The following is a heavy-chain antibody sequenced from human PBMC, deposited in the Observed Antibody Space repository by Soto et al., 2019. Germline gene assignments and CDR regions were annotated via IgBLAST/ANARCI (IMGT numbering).Heavy chain of an antibody. D-gene: IGHD2-15*01. J-gene: IGHJ6*04. V-gene: IGHV3-23*01. CDR1: GFTFSNYA. CDR2: ISGSGSST. CDR3: AKDKGAVIVVAAARRQIDV. Sequence: EVQLLESGGGLVQPGGSLRLSCAASGFTFSNYAMSWVRQAPGKGLEWVSGISGSGSSTYYADSVQGRFTIARDNSMHTLFLQMDSLGAEDTAIYYCAKDKGAVIVVAAARRQIDVWGKATTVTVSS.